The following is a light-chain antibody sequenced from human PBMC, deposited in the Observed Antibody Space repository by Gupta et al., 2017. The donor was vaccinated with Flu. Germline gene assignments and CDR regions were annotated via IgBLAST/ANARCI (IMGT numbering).Light chain of an antibody. CDR2: ENN. CDR3: GTWDGSLSTDV. Sequence: VTTSCSVSSSNIGITYVSWYQQFPGTAPKLLIYENNKRPSGIPDRFSGSKSGTSAALGITGLQTGDEADYYCGTWDGSLSTDVFGTGTKVTVL. V-gene: IGLV1-51*02. J-gene: IGLJ1*01. CDR1: SSNIGITY.